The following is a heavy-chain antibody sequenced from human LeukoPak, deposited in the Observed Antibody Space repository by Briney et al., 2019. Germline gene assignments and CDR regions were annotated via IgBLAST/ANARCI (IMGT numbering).Heavy chain of an antibody. V-gene: IGHV4-4*07. CDR2: IFPSGTT. J-gene: IGHJ4*02. CDR1: GGSITDYL. D-gene: IGHD4-17*01. CDR3: VREVPHYGIDF. Sequence: SETLSLTCTVSGGSITDYLWTWIRQPAGKGLEWIGRIFPSGTTSYNTTLQSRVTFSLDISKRQFFLKLTSVTAADTAMYYCVREVPHYGIDFWGQGTLVTVSS.